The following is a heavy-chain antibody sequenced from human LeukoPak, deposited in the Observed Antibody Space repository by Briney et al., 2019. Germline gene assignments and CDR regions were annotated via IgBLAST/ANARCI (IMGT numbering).Heavy chain of an antibody. V-gene: IGHV3-9*01. J-gene: IGHJ3*02. D-gene: IGHD6-6*01. Sequence: PGRSLRLSCAASGITFDDYAMHWVRQAPGKGLEWVSGISWNSDSIGYADSVKGRFTISRDNAKNSLYLQMNSLRAEDTAVYYCARVFRRYSSSSSYAFDIWGQGTMVTVSS. CDR1: GITFDDYA. CDR3: ARVFRRYSSSSSYAFDI. CDR2: ISWNSDSI.